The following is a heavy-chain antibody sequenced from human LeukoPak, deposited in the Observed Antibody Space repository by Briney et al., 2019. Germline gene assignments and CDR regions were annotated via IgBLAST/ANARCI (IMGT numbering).Heavy chain of an antibody. CDR3: ANSAPGDIVVVPAAADTKILFDY. CDR2: ISGSGGST. V-gene: IGHV3-23*01. D-gene: IGHD2-2*01. CDR1: GFTFSSYA. Sequence: GGSLRLPCAASGFTFSSYAMSWVRQAPGKGLEWVSAISGSGGSTYYADSVKGRFTISRDNSKNTLYLQMNSLRAEDTAVYYCANSAPGDIVVVPAAADTKILFDYWGQGTLVTVSS. J-gene: IGHJ4*02.